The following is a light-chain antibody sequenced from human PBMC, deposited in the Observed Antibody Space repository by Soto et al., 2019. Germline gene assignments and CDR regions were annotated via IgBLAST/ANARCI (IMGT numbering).Light chain of an antibody. CDR1: SSDVGGYNY. Sequence: QSALTQPPSASGSPGQSVTISCTGTSSDVGGYNYVSWYQQHPGKAPKVLIYDVNKPPSGVPDRFSGSKSGNTAFLTVSGLPAEDGGGLYCSSHAGSNNPFVFGTGTKLTVL. J-gene: IGLJ1*01. CDR2: DVN. V-gene: IGLV2-8*01. CDR3: SSHAGSNNPFV.